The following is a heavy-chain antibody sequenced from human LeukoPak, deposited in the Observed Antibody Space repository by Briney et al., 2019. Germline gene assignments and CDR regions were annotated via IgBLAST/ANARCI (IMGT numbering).Heavy chain of an antibody. CDR2: IWYDGSNK. D-gene: IGHD3-3*01. V-gene: IGHV3-33*01. CDR1: GFTFRNYA. CDR3: ARERNFYYFDY. J-gene: IGHJ4*02. Sequence: GRALRLSCAASGFTFRNYAMYWVRQAPGKGLEWVAVIWYDGSNKYYTDSVKGRFTISRDNSENTLYMQMNCLRAEDTAVYYCARERNFYYFDYWGQGALVTVSS.